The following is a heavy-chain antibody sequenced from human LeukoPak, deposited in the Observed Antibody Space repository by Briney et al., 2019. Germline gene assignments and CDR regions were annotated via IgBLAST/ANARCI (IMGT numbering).Heavy chain of an antibody. J-gene: IGHJ4*02. V-gene: IGHV4-39*01. CDR1: GGSISSSSYY. CDR2: IYYSGST. D-gene: IGHD3-22*01. CDR3: ARPMYHYDSSGYFDY. Sequence: SETLSLTCPVSGGSISSSSYYWGWLRQPPGKGLEWIGSIYYSGSTYYNPSLKSRVTISVDTSKNQFSLKLSSVTAADTAVYYCARPMYHYDSSGYFDYWGQGTLVTVSS.